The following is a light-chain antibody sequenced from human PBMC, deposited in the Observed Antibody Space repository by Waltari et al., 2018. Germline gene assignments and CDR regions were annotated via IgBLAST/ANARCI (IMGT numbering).Light chain of an antibody. J-gene: IGLJ2*01. CDR1: LRDTRGYDY. Sequence: QSALTQPASVSGSPGESITLSCSGALRDTRGYDYVSWYQNPPGKAPQLKLYEVSPRPAGVSNRFSGSKSGNTASLTISGLQAEDEADYYCSSYSDSWLFGGGTQLTVL. CDR3: SSYSDSWL. V-gene: IGLV2-14*01. CDR2: EVS.